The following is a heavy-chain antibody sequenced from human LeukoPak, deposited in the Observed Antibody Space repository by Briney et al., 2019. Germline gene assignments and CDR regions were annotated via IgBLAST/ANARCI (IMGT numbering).Heavy chain of an antibody. CDR1: GGSISSYY. V-gene: IGHV4-59*01. CDR2: IYYSGST. CDR3: ARTQRYCSSTSCPDYGMDV. Sequence: SETLSLTCTVSGGSISSYYWSWIRQPPGKGLEWIGYIYYSGSTNYNPSLKSRVTISVDTSKNQFSLKPSSVTAADTAVYYCARTQRYCSSTSCPDYGMDVWGQGTTVTVSS. D-gene: IGHD2-2*01. J-gene: IGHJ6*02.